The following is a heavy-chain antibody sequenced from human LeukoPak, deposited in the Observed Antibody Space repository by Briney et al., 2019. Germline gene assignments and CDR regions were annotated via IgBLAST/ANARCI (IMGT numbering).Heavy chain of an antibody. CDR3: ARDGFSQIEVSGYSSGEYYYYYMDV. V-gene: IGHV1-2*02. D-gene: IGHD6-25*01. Sequence: GASVKVSCKASGYTFIDYYIQWVRQAPGQGLEWMGWINPNSGGTNYAQKFQGRVTMTRDTSISTAYMELSRLRSDGTAVYYCARDGFSQIEVSGYSSGEYYYYYMDVWGKGTTVTVSS. CDR2: INPNSGGT. J-gene: IGHJ6*03. CDR1: GYTFIDYY.